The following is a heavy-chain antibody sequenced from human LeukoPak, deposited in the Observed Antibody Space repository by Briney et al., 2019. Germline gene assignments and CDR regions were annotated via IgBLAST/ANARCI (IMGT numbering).Heavy chain of an antibody. Sequence: SQTLSLTCTVSGGSISSGSYYWSWIRQPAGKGLEWIGRIYTSGSTNYNPSLKSRVTISVDTSKNQFSLKLSSVTAADTAVYYCARGVPAAIETDYWGQGTLVTVSS. V-gene: IGHV4-61*02. CDR1: GGSISSGSYY. D-gene: IGHD2-2*02. J-gene: IGHJ4*02. CDR3: ARGVPAAIETDY. CDR2: IYTSGST.